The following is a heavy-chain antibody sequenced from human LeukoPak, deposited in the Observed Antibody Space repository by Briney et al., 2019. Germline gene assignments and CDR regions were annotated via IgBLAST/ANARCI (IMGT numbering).Heavy chain of an antibody. D-gene: IGHD4-23*01. V-gene: IGHV3-33*01. Sequence: VGSLRLSCAASGIPFTSYGMHWVRQAPGQGLEWVADIWYDGSKKYYADFVKGRFTISRDNSKNTLSLQMSSLRVEDTAVYYCARWNQGHGLDVWGQGTTVTVSS. J-gene: IGHJ6*02. CDR3: ARWNQGHGLDV. CDR1: GIPFTSYG. CDR2: IWYDGSKK.